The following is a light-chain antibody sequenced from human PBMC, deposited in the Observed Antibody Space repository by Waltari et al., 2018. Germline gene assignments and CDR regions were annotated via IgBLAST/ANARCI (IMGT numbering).Light chain of an antibody. CDR3: QQYDGTAVT. CDR2: GTS. CDR1: HSVTRIQ. V-gene: IGKV3-20*01. Sequence: VLSQSVGTRSWSPVDSASRLSSVSHSVTRIQLTWYQQKSGQSPRFLIYGTSSRATGIPDRFSGSGSGTDFTLTISSLETEDVAVYYCQQYDGTAVTFGAGTKVEI. J-gene: IGKJ4*01.